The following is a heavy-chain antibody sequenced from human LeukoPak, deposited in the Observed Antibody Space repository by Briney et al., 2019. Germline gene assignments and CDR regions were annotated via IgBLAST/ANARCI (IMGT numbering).Heavy chain of an antibody. V-gene: IGHV1-18*01. CDR3: ARAYSSGWYGPPDY. Sequence: ASVKVSCKASGYTFTSYGIIWVPQAPGQGLEWMGWISANNGNTHYAQMFQGRVAMTTDTSTSIAYMELKSLTSDDTAVYFCARAYSSGWYGPPDYWGQGTLVTVSS. J-gene: IGHJ4*02. D-gene: IGHD6-19*01. CDR1: GYTFTSYG. CDR2: ISANNGNT.